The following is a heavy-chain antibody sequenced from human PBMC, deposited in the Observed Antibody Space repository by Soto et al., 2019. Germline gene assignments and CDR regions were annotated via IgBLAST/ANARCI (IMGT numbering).Heavy chain of an antibody. J-gene: IGHJ4*02. Sequence: QLPLRESGSRLVQPSQTLTLTCSVSGYSITSGMYSWSWLRQEPGKGLEWLGNIHLTGYTAFNQSLRRRLTMTVDTSQNQFSLYVNSVTTADTAVYYCARGGALRPNGDVPLAFWGRGTLVAVSS. CDR2: IHLTGYT. V-gene: IGHV4-30-2*01. CDR3: ARGGALRPNGDVPLAF. D-gene: IGHD3-16*01. CDR1: GYSITSGMYS.